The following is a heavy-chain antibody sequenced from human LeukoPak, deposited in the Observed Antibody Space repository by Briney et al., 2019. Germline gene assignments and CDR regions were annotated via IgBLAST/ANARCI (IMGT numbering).Heavy chain of an antibody. Sequence: PGGSLRLSCAASGFTSSSYSMNWVRQAPGKGLEWVSSISSSSNYMYYADSVKGRFTISRDNAKNSLYLQMNSLRAEDTAMYYCAETNYYGSGSYSFDYWGQGTLVTVSS. D-gene: IGHD3-10*01. J-gene: IGHJ4*02. CDR1: GFTSSSYS. V-gene: IGHV3-21*01. CDR2: ISSSSNYM. CDR3: AETNYYGSGSYSFDY.